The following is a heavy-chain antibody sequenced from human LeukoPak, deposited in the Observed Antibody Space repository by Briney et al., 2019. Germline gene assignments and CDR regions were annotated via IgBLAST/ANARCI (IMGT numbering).Heavy chain of an antibody. D-gene: IGHD6-6*01. J-gene: IGHJ6*02. CDR1: GDSISNYY. CDR3: ARHGAARPYYYYGMDV. V-gene: IGHV4-59*08. Sequence: SETLSLTCTVSGDSISNYYWSWIRQPPGKGLEWIGYIYYSGSTNYNPSLKSRVTISVDTSKNQFSLKLSSVTAADTAVYYCARHGAARPYYYYGMDVWGQGTTVTVSS. CDR2: IYYSGST.